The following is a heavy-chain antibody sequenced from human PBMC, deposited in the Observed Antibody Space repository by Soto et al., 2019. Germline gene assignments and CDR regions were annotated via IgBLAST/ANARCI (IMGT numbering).Heavy chain of an antibody. CDR2: ISSGGVYT. J-gene: IGHJ4*02. CDR3: AKYVAETATRFFDY. CDR1: GFTFSRSA. Sequence: GGSLRLSCAASGFTFSRSAMSWVRQAPGKGLEWVSSISSGGVYTYYADSVKGRFTITRDNSKNTLYLQMNSLRAEDTAVYYCAKYVAETATRFFDYWGQGTLVTVSS. V-gene: IGHV3-23*01. D-gene: IGHD2-15*01.